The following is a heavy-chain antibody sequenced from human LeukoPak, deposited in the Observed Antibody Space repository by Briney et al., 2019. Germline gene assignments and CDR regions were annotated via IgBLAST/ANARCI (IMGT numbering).Heavy chain of an antibody. CDR1: GYIFTSDW. Sequence: GESLKISCKVSGYIFTSDWIGWVRQVPGKGLEWMGIIHPGDSDTRYSPSFQGQDTISADKSISTAYLQWSSLKASDTAMYYCARRRSRDGYNHVDYWGQGTLVTVSS. D-gene: IGHD5-24*01. V-gene: IGHV5-51*01. CDR3: ARRRSRDGYNHVDY. J-gene: IGHJ4*02. CDR2: IHPGDSDT.